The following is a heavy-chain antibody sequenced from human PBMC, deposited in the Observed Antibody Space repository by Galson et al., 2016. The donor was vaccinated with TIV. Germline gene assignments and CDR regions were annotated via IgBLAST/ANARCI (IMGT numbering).Heavy chain of an antibody. J-gene: IGHJ3*02. D-gene: IGHD3-22*01. CDR1: VFTFDAYW. Sequence: SLRLSCAASVFTFDAYWMNWVRQAPGKGLEWVANINLDGDKQYYLDSVKGRFSISRDNGRNLLYLHMSSLRAEDSAVYYCARAYDSSGYYRVGGALDIRGRGTMVTVSS. V-gene: IGHV3-7*04. CDR3: ARAYDSSGYYRVGGALDI. CDR2: INLDGDKQ.